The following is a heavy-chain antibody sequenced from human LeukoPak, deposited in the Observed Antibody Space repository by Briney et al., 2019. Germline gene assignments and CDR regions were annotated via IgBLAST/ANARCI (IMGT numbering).Heavy chain of an antibody. CDR3: AGQSHITAAGTYFDY. D-gene: IGHD6-13*01. J-gene: IGHJ4*02. Sequence: SETLSLTCTVSGGSILGSTYYWAWIRQPPGKGLQRIGSIYHSGSTYYNPSLRSRVTISVDTSKNQFSLKLSSVTAADTAVYYCAGQSHITAAGTYFDYWGQGTLVTVSS. V-gene: IGHV4-39*01. CDR1: GGSILGSTYY. CDR2: IYHSGST.